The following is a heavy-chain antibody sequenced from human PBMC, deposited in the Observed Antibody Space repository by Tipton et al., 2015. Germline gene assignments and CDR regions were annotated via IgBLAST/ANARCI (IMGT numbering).Heavy chain of an antibody. Sequence: QLVQSGAEVKKPGASVKVSCKASGYTFTSYNIHWVRRAPGQGLEWIGIINPRSGSTWNAQKFQGKVTMTRDTSTNTVYMELHSVTSEDTAVYYCVRVGHTTPLAEYWGQGTLVTVSS. CDR2: INPRSGST. J-gene: IGHJ4*02. D-gene: IGHD1-26*01. CDR3: VRVGHTTPLAEY. V-gene: IGHV1-46*01. CDR1: GYTFTSYN.